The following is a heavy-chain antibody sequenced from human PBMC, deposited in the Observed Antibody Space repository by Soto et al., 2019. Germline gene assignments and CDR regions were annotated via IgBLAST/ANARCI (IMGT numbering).Heavy chain of an antibody. CDR1: GYTFTTFG. J-gene: IGHJ5*02. CDR2: ISAYNGNT. V-gene: IGHV1-18*04. CDR3: ARGYCGSTSCDNWFDP. D-gene: IGHD2-2*01. Sequence: ASVKVSCKTSGYTFTTFGISWVRQAPGQGLEWMGWISAYNGNTNYAQKFQGRVTMTTDTSTSTAYMELRSLRSDDTAVYYCARGYCGSTSCDNWFDPWGQGTLVPVSS.